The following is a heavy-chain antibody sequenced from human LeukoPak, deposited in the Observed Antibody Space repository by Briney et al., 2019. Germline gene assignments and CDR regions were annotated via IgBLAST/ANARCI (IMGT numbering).Heavy chain of an antibody. CDR2: IKSKTEGGTR. CDR3: ATGTGRSDFDY. J-gene: IGHJ4*02. Sequence: GGSLRLSCAASGFTFGTFDMSWVRQAPGKGLEWVGRIKSKTEGGTRDFAAPVKGRFIISRDDSKNILYLQMSNLKTEDTAVYYCATGTGRSDFDYWGQGTLVTVSS. CDR1: GFTFGTFD. V-gene: IGHV3-15*01. D-gene: IGHD3/OR15-3a*01.